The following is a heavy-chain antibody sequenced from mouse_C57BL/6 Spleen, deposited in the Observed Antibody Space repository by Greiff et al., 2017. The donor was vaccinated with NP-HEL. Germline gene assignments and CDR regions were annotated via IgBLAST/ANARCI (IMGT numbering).Heavy chain of an antibody. CDR2: IYPGDGDT. CDR1: GYAFSSYW. Sequence: VKLMESGAELVKPGASVKISCKASGYAFSSYWMNWVKQRPGKGLEWIGQIYPGDGDTNYNGKFKGKATLTADKSSSTAYMQLSSLTSEDSAVYFCARSSYYYGSSYPDFDYWGQGTTLTVSS. V-gene: IGHV1-80*01. D-gene: IGHD1-1*01. J-gene: IGHJ2*01. CDR3: ARSSYYYGSSYPDFDY.